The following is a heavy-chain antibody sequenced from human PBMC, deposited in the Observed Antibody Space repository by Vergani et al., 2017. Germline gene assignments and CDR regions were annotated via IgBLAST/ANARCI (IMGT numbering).Heavy chain of an antibody. CDR2: IFYSGTT. V-gene: IGHV4-31*11. D-gene: IGHD2-21*01. J-gene: IGHJ5*02. CDR1: GGSISSGDHC. CDR3: ARGNCGVNCPKYNWLAP. Sequence: VLLQEPGPGVVKPSQTLSLTCAVSGGSISSGDHCWTWIRQRPGKGLEWIGYIFYSGTTYDNPSLRSRLTISVDTSQNQFSLKLRSVTAADTAVYYCARGNCGVNCPKYNWLAPWGRGILVTVSS.